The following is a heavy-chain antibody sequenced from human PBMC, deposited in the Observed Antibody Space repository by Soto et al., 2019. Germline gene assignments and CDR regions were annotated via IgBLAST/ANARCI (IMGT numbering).Heavy chain of an antibody. V-gene: IGHV4-4*07. CDR1: GVSISSYY. D-gene: IGHD2-2*01. CDR3: AREDLGYQLLSNNPGRYYYGMDV. J-gene: IGHJ6*02. CDR2: IYTSGST. Sequence: SETLSLSCTVSGVSISSYYMSWIRQPAGKGLEWIGRIYTSGSTNYNPSLKSRVTMSVDTSKNQFSLKLISVTAADTAVYYCAREDLGYQLLSNNPGRYYYGMDVWGQGTTVTVSS.